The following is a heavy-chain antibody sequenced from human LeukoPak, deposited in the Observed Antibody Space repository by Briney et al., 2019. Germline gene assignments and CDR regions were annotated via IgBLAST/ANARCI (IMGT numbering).Heavy chain of an antibody. Sequence: SETLSLTCTVSGDSISSYYWTWIRQPPGKGLEWIGYIYYSGSTNYNPSLKSRVTMSVDTSKNQFSLKLSSVTAADTAVYYCARSNSWTPVSYGYWGQGTLVTVSP. V-gene: IGHV4-59*08. CDR1: GDSISSYY. CDR2: IYYSGST. J-gene: IGHJ4*02. D-gene: IGHD6-13*01. CDR3: ARSNSWTPVSYGY.